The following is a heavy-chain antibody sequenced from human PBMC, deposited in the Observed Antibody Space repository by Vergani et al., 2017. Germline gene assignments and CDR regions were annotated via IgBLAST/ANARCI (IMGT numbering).Heavy chain of an antibody. CDR2: ISGSGGST. CDR1: GFTVSSNY. V-gene: IGHV3-23*04. Sequence: EVQLVESGGGLVQPGGSLRLSCAASGFTVSSNYMSWVRQAPGKGLEWVSVISGSGGSTYYADSVKGRFPISRDNSKNTLYLQMNSLRAEDTAVYYCAKALYDILTGHDYWGQGTLVTVSS. D-gene: IGHD3-9*01. J-gene: IGHJ4*02. CDR3: AKALYDILTGHDY.